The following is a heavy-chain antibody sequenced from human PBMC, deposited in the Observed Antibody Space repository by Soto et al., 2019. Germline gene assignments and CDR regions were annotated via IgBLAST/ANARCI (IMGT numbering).Heavy chain of an antibody. CDR2: IWYDGSNK. D-gene: IGHD3-10*01. Sequence: QVQLVESGGGVVQPGRSLRLSCAASGFTFSSYGMHWVRQAPGKGLEWVAAIWYDGSNKYYADSVKGRFTISRDNSKNTLYLQMNSLRAEDTAVYYCASIGAMVRGVIMTSDYYYYGMDVWGQGTTVTVSS. CDR1: GFTFSSYG. J-gene: IGHJ6*02. CDR3: ASIGAMVRGVIMTSDYYYYGMDV. V-gene: IGHV3-33*01.